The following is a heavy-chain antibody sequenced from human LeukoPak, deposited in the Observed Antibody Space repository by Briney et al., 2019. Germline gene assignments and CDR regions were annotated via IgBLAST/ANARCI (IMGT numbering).Heavy chain of an antibody. D-gene: IGHD3-22*01. V-gene: IGHV3-23*01. CDR3: AKNSSSYDWGYMDV. J-gene: IGHJ6*03. CDR2: VSGGGGGT. CDR1: GFTFSSYA. Sequence: GGSLRLSCAASGFTFSSYAMSWVRQAPGKGLEWVSDVSGGGGGTYYADSVKGRFTISRDNSKSTLYLQMNSLRAEDTAVYYCAKNSSSYDWGYMDVWGKGTTVTISS.